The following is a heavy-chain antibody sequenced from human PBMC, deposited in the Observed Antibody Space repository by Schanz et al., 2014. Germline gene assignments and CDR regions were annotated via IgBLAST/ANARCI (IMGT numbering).Heavy chain of an antibody. Sequence: EVQVLESGEGLVEAGGSLRLSCAASGFTVRTFAMDWVRQAPGKGLEWVSSISSSSSYISYADSVKGRFTISRDNAKTSLFRKMSSGRAEETAVYFCARVYESDFSSPRHDAFDVWGQGTVVTVSS. CDR3: ARVYESDFSSPRHDAFDV. CDR1: GFTVRTFA. V-gene: IGHV3-21*01. D-gene: IGHD3-3*01. J-gene: IGHJ3*01. CDR2: ISSSSSYI.